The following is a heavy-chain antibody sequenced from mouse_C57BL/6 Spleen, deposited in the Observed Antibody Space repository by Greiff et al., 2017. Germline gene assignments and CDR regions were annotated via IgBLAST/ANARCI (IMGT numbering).Heavy chain of an antibody. CDR3: ARQGITTVVATNGYFDV. D-gene: IGHD1-1*01. Sequence: DVQLVESGGDLVKPGGSLKLSCAASGFTFSSYGMSWVRQTPDKRLEWVATISSGGSYTYYPDSVKGRFTISRDNAKNTLYLQMSSLKSEDTAMYYCARQGITTVVATNGYFDVWGTGTTVTVSS. J-gene: IGHJ1*03. CDR1: GFTFSSYG. CDR2: ISSGGSYT. V-gene: IGHV5-6*01.